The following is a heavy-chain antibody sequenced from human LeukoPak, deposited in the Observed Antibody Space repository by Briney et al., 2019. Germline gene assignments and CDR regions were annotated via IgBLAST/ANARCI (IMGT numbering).Heavy chain of an antibody. CDR3: ARDLGGSYSSETWFDP. Sequence: SEALSLTCTVSGDSISSGSYYWSWIRQPAGEGLEWIGRIYSSGRTHYSPSLKSRVAISVDTSKNRFSLRLSSVTAADTAVYYCARDLGGSYSSETWFDPWGQGTLVTVSS. CDR1: GDSISSGSYY. J-gene: IGHJ5*02. D-gene: IGHD1-26*01. V-gene: IGHV4-61*02. CDR2: IYSSGRT.